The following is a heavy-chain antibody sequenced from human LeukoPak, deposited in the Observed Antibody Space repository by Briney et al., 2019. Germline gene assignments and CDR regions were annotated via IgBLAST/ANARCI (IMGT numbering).Heavy chain of an antibody. CDR2: IGSDNKP. V-gene: IGHV3-23*01. Sequence: GGSLRLSCEASGFTFSAYAMTWVRQAPGKGLEWVSSIGSDNKPHYSESVKGRFAISRDNSKNTLFLQLNSLRAEDTALYYCARDLHYYLAMDVWGQGTTVTVSS. CDR3: ARDLHYYLAMDV. CDR1: GFTFSAYA. J-gene: IGHJ6*02.